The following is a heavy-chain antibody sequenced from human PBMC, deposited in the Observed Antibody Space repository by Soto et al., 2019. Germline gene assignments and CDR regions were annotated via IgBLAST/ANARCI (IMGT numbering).Heavy chain of an antibody. J-gene: IGHJ4*02. D-gene: IGHD4-17*01. CDR1: GGSVSDKTYY. Sequence: SETLSLTCSVSGGSVSDKTYYWSWIRQPPGKRLEWIGYVYYSGTTNYNPSLKSRVTISVDLSKNQFSLRLSSVTTADTALYYCARTTAVPISLRSRYFFDYWGQGTLVTV. V-gene: IGHV4-61*01. CDR3: ARTTAVPISLRSRYFFDY. CDR2: VYYSGTT.